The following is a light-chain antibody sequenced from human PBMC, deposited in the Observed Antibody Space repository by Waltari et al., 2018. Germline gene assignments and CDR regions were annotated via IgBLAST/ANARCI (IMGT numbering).Light chain of an antibody. CDR2: HAA. CDR3: QQRGTWPPIP. Sequence: IVLTQSPVILSLSPGETATLPCRPSQSVTNYLAWYQQRPGQAPRLLISHAANRATGMPARFSGGGSGTDVTLTINSLEPEDFAVYYCQQRGTWPPIPCGQGTRLEIK. J-gene: IGKJ5*01. V-gene: IGKV3-11*01. CDR1: QSVTNY.